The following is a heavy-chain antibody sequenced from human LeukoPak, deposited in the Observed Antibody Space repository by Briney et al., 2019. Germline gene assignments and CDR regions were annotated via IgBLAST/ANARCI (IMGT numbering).Heavy chain of an antibody. CDR2: IKPTDGDT. CDR3: ARDLQMTTVSKVGDLEF. V-gene: IGHV1-46*01. CDR1: GYTFTNYY. D-gene: IGHD4-17*01. Sequence: ASVKVSCKASGYTFTNYYIHCLRQAPGQGLEWMGIIKPTDGDTNYAQKFRGRFTMTRDTSTATVYMDLSSLRSEDTAVYYCARDLQMTTVSKVGDLEFWGQGTLVTVSS. J-gene: IGHJ4*02.